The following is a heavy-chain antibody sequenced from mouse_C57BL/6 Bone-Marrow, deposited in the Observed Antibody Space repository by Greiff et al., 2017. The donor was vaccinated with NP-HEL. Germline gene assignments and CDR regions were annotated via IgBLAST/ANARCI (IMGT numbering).Heavy chain of an antibody. Sequence: EVQLQQSGPELVKPGASVKIPCTASGYTFTDYNMDWVKQSHGKSLEWIGDINPNNGGTIYNQKFKGKATLTVDKSSSPAYMELRSLTSEDTAVYDCARFDDYDAWFAYWGQGTLVTVSA. V-gene: IGHV1-18*01. CDR3: ARFDDYDAWFAY. J-gene: IGHJ3*01. CDR1: GYTFTDYN. D-gene: IGHD2-4*01. CDR2: INPNNGGT.